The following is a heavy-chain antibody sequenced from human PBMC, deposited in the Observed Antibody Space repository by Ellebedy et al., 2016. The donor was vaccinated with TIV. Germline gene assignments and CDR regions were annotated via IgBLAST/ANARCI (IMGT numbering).Heavy chain of an antibody. CDR1: GFTFRSYW. D-gene: IGHD4-17*01. V-gene: IGHV3-7*01. CDR2: IYQDGSET. Sequence: PGGSLRFSCAASGFTFRSYWMGWLRQAPGKGLEWVANIYQDGSETYYVDSVKGRFTISRDNAKTSLYLQMNSLRAEDTAIYYCARRGSYGDYAVQVNNWFGSWGQGTLVTVSS. CDR3: ARRGSYGDYAVQVNNWFGS. J-gene: IGHJ5*01.